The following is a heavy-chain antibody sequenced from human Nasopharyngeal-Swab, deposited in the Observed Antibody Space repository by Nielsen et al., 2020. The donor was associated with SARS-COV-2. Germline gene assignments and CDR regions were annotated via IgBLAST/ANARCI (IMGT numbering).Heavy chain of an antibody. J-gene: IGHJ6*02. D-gene: IGHD5-24*01. CDR2: IYYSGST. Sequence: GSLRLSCTVSGGSVSSGSYYWSWIRQPPGKGLEWIGYIYYSGSTNYNPSLKSRVTISVDTSKNQFSLKLSSVTAADTAVYYCARDQLATTHGAYGMDVWGQGTTVTVFS. CDR3: ARDQLATTHGAYGMDV. CDR1: GGSVSSGSYY. V-gene: IGHV4-61*01.